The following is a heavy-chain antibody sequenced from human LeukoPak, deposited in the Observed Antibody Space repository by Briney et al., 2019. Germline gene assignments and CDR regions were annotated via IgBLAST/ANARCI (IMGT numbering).Heavy chain of an antibody. CDR2: INPSDGST. D-gene: IGHD6-6*01. CDR3: AKDSSSSDELAADYFDY. V-gene: IGHV1-46*01. CDR1: GGTFSSYA. J-gene: IGHJ4*02. Sequence: ASVKVSCKASGGTFSSYAISWVRQAPGQGLEWMGIINPSDGSTSYAQKFEGRLTMTRDTSTSAVYMELSSLRSEDTAVYYCAKDSSSSDELAADYFDYWGQGILVTVSS.